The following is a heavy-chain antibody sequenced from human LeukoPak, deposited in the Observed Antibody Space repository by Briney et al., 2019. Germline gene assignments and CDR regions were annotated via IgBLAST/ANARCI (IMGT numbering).Heavy chain of an antibody. J-gene: IGHJ4*02. V-gene: IGHV3-23*01. D-gene: IGHD3-10*01. Sequence: GGSLRLSCAASGFTFSSSAMSWVRQAPGKGLEWVSAISNNGGCTYYADSVQGRFTISRDNSKSTLCLQLNSLRAEDTAIYYCAKDLYYYGSGNYIDYWGQGTLVTVSS. CDR1: GFTFSSSA. CDR2: ISNNGGCT. CDR3: AKDLYYYGSGNYIDY.